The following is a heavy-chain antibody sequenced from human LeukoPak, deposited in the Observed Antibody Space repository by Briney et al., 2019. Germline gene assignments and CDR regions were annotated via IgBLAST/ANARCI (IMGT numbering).Heavy chain of an antibody. CDR1: GYSFTSYW. J-gene: IGHJ6*03. V-gene: IGHV5-51*01. Sequence: GESLKISCKGSGYSFTSYWIGWVRQMPGKGLEWMGVIYPGDSDTRYGPSFQGQVTISADKSISTAYLQWSSLKASDTAMYYCARAQGYCSSTSCYNYYYYMDVWGKGTTVTVSS. D-gene: IGHD2-2*02. CDR2: IYPGDSDT. CDR3: ARAQGYCSSTSCYNYYYYMDV.